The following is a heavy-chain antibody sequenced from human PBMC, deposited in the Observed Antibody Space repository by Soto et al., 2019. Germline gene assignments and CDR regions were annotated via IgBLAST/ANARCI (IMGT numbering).Heavy chain of an antibody. D-gene: IGHD6-13*01. CDR1: GGSSSGYY. J-gene: IGHJ5*02. V-gene: IGHV4-34*01. CDR2: INHSGST. CDR3: ARGAWEYSSSWCGRLNWFDP. Sequence: SETLSLTCAVYGGSSSGYYWSWIRQPPGKGLEWIGEINHSGSTNYNPSLKSRVTISVDTSKNQFSLKLSSVTAADTAVYYCARGAWEYSSSWCGRLNWFDPWGQGTLVTVSS.